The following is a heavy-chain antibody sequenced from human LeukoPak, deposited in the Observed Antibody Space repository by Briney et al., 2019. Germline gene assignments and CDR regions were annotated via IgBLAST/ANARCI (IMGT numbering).Heavy chain of an antibody. CDR3: ARESVVGGMDV. CDR1: GFTLSTYN. D-gene: IGHD2-15*01. Sequence: GGSLRLSCAASGFTLSTYNMNWVRQAPGKGLEWVSSISSRSSYIYYADSVKGRFTISRDNAKNSLFLQMNSLRAEDTAEYYCARESVVGGMDVWGQGTTVTVSS. V-gene: IGHV3-21*01. J-gene: IGHJ6*02. CDR2: ISSRSSYI.